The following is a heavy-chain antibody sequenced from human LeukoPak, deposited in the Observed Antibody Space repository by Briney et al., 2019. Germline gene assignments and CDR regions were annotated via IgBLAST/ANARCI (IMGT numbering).Heavy chain of an antibody. D-gene: IGHD3-22*01. J-gene: IGHJ6*02. CDR1: GFTFSGSA. CDR3: TRHGLGSSGYYFYYYYYGMDV. V-gene: IGHV3-73*01. CDR2: IRSKANSYAT. Sequence: GGSLRLSCAASGFTFSGSAMHWVRQASGKGLEWVGRIRSKANSYATAYAASVKGRFTISRDDSKNTAYLQMNSLKTEDTAVYYCTRHGLGSSGYYFYYYYYGMDVWGQGTTVTVSS.